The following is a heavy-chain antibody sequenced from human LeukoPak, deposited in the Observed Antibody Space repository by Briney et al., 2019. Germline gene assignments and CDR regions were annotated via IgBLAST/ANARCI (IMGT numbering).Heavy chain of an antibody. D-gene: IGHD6-13*01. Sequence: PSETLSLTCAVSGGSICSYYWSWIRQPPGKGLEWIGYIYYSGSTNYNPSLKSRVTISVDTSKNQFSLKLSSVTAADTAVYYCARGMQQLYHFDSWGRGTLVTVSS. V-gene: IGHV4-59*01. J-gene: IGHJ4*02. CDR2: IYYSGST. CDR3: ARGMQQLYHFDS. CDR1: GGSICSYY.